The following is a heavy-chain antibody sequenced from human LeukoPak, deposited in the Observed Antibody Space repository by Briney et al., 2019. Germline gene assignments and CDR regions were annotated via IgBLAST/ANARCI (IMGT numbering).Heavy chain of an antibody. CDR2: ISDSGVTA. CDR3: ANLNAPYWGNFDY. V-gene: IGHV3-23*01. J-gene: IGHJ4*02. D-gene: IGHD3-16*01. Sequence: PGGSLRLSCAASGFTFDDYAMHWVRQAPGQGLDWVSAISDSGVTAYYADSVKGRFTISRDNSKSTLYLQMNSLRAEDTAVYYCANLNAPYWGNFDYWGQGTLVTVSS. CDR1: GFTFDDYA.